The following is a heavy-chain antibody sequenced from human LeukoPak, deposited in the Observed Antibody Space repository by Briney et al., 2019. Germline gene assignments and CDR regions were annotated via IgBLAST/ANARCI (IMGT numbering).Heavy chain of an antibody. J-gene: IGHJ4*02. Sequence: ASVKVSCKASGYTFTGYYMHWVRQAPGQGLEWMGWINPNSGGTNYARKFQGRVTMTRDTSISTAYMELSRLRSDDTAVYYCARGTGIVVVVAATFDYWGQGTLVTVSS. D-gene: IGHD2-15*01. CDR2: INPNSGGT. CDR1: GYTFTGYY. V-gene: IGHV1-2*02. CDR3: ARGTGIVVVVAATFDY.